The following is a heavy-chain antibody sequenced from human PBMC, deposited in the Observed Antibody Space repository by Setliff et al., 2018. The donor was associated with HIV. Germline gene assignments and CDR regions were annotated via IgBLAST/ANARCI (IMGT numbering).Heavy chain of an antibody. CDR3: ARGSTAVNYYYNHMDV. CDR2: INPNSGGT. CDR1: GYKFINYG. V-gene: IGHV1-2*04. Sequence: ASVKVSCKASGYKFINYGITWVRQAPGQGLEWVGWINPNSGGTNFAQKFQGWVTVTRDTSITTAYMELSRLTSDDTAVYYCARGSTAVNYYYNHMDVWGKGTTVTVSS. D-gene: IGHD2-2*01. J-gene: IGHJ6*03.